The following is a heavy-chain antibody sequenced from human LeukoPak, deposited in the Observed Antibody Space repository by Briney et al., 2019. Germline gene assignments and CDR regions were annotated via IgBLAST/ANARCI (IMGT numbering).Heavy chain of an antibody. D-gene: IGHD5-12*01. CDR1: GGSISRHY. CDR3: AFYSGSYYYYTDV. J-gene: IGHJ6*03. CDR2: IYYNGNT. Sequence: TSETLSLTCTVSGGSISRHYWSWLRQPPGKGLEWIGYIYYNGNTYYHPSLSSRVTISIDTSRTQFSLTLNSVTAADTAVYYCAFYSGSYYYYTDVWGRGTTVTVSS. V-gene: IGHV4-59*11.